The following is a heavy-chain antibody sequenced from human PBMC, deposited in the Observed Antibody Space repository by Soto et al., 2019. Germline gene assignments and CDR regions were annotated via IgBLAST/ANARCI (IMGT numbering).Heavy chain of an antibody. CDR1: GGTLSDHG. D-gene: IGHD3-10*01. Sequence: QVQLEQSGAEVKKPGSSVKVSCKASGGTLSDHGVAWLRQAPGQGLEWMGGTIPVFNTAKYAQKFQGRVTVTADKFTNIAYMGLSSLRSEDTAFYFCARGVYGSGNYYAGASALDIWGQGTMVIVSS. CDR2: TIPVFNTA. CDR3: ARGVYGSGNYYAGASALDI. V-gene: IGHV1-69*06. J-gene: IGHJ3*02.